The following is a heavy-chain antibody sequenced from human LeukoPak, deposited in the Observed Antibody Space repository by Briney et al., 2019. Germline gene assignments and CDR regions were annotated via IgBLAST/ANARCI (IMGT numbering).Heavy chain of an antibody. V-gene: IGHV1-46*01. Sequence: ASVKVSCKASGYTFTRYYMHWLRQTPGQGLERMGKINPSGGSTSYAQKFQGRVTVTRDTSTSTVYMELSSLRSEDTAVYYCARDALYSSGCYYFDYWGQGTLVTVSS. CDR2: INPSGGST. CDR1: GYTFTRYY. J-gene: IGHJ4*02. CDR3: ARDALYSSGCYYFDY. D-gene: IGHD6-19*01.